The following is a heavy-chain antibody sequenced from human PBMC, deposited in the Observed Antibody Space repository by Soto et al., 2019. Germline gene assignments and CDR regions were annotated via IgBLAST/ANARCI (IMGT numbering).Heavy chain of an antibody. D-gene: IGHD3-22*01. CDR1: GGTFSSYA. CDR3: ASRGNYYDSSGYWEYFQH. Sequence: QVQLVQSGAEVKMPGSSVKVSCKASGGTFSSYAISWVRQAPGQGLEWMGGIIPIFGTANYAQKFQGRVTITADESTSTAYMELSSLRSEDTAVYYCASRGNYYDSSGYWEYFQHWGQGTLITVSS. J-gene: IGHJ1*01. V-gene: IGHV1-69*01. CDR2: IIPIFGTA.